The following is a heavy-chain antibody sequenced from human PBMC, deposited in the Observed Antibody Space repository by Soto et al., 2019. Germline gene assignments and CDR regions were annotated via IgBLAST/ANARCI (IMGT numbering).Heavy chain of an antibody. Sequence: SETLSLTCTVSGGSISSVDPYWSWIRQPPGRGLEWIGYINYSGSTYYNPSLKSRATISRDTSKNQFSLKLTSVTAADTAVYYCARALGILTGYYRPWGQGTLVTVSS. D-gene: IGHD3-9*01. V-gene: IGHV4-30-4*01. CDR2: INYSGST. CDR3: ARALGILTGYYRP. J-gene: IGHJ5*02. CDR1: GGSISSVDPY.